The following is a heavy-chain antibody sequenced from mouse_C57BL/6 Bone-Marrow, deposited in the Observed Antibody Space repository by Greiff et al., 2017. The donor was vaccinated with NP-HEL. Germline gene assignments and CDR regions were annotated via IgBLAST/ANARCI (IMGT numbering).Heavy chain of an antibody. V-gene: IGHV5-17*01. CDR2: ISSGSSTI. CDR3: ARTFYYYGSSFWAY. D-gene: IGHD1-1*01. CDR1: GFTFSDYG. Sequence: EVMLVESGGGLVKPGGSLKLSCAASGFTFSDYGMHWARQAPEKGLEWVAYISSGSSTIYYADTVKGRFTISRDNAKNTLFLQMTSLRSEDTAMYYCARTFYYYGSSFWAYWGQGTLVTVSA. J-gene: IGHJ3*01.